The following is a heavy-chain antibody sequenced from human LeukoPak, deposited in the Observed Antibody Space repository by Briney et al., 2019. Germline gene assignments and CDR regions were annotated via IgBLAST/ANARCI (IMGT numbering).Heavy chain of an antibody. CDR2: MSNDGNSE. J-gene: IGHJ4*02. Sequence: GGSLRLSCAASGFTFSSYAMHWVRQAPGKGLEWVAVMSNDGNSEYYADSVKGRFTIFRDNSKNTLYLQMNSLRAEDTAVYYCARDPVSTGLQINSDYWGQGTLVTVSS. D-gene: IGHD3-16*01. CDR3: ARDPVSTGLQINSDY. CDR1: GFTFSSYA. V-gene: IGHV3-30-3*01.